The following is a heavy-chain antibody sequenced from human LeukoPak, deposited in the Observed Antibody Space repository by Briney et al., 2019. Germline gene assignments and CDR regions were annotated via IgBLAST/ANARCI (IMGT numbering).Heavy chain of an antibody. CDR2: IKEDGSEK. J-gene: IGHJ1*01. Sequence: PGGSLRLSCAASGFTFSNYWMSWVRQAPGKGLEWVANIKEDGSEKYYEDSLKGRFTISRDNAKNTVSLQMNSLRAEDTGVYYCARAPSEIGGYYPEYFRHWGQGTLVIVSS. V-gene: IGHV3-7*01. CDR1: GFTFSNYW. CDR3: ARAPSEIGGYYPEYFRH. D-gene: IGHD3-22*01.